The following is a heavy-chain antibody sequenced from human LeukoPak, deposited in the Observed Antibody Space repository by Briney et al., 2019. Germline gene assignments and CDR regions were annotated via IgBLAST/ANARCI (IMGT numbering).Heavy chain of an antibody. CDR1: GGSVSSDEFY. Sequence: SSRTLSLTCTVSGGSVSSDEFYWSWIRQPAGKGLEWIGRIYPSGSTNYKSSLRSRATISIDTSKNQFSLMLASVTAADTAVYYCARDSRGGGPDFDYWGQGTLVTVSS. V-gene: IGHV4-61*02. J-gene: IGHJ4*02. CDR3: ARDSRGGGPDFDY. CDR2: IYPSGST. D-gene: IGHD3-16*01.